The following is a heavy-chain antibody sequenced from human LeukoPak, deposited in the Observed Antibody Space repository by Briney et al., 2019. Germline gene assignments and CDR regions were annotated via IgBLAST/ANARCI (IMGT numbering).Heavy chain of an antibody. CDR1: GGTFSSYD. J-gene: IGHJ4*02. CDR3: ARILHYYDSSRSPAY. V-gene: IGHV1-69*01. CDR2: IIPIFGTA. D-gene: IGHD3-22*01. Sequence: ASVKVSCKAFGGTFSSYDICWVRQALGQGLEWMGGIIPIFGTATYAQKFQGRVTITADESTSTAYMELSSLRSEDTTVYYCARILHYYDSSRSPAYWGQGTLVTVSS.